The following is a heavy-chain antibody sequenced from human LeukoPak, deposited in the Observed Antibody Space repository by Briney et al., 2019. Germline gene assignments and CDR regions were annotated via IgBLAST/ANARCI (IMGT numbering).Heavy chain of an antibody. V-gene: IGHV4-61*02. Sequence: PSETLSLTCTVSGGSISSGSYYWSWIRQPAGKGLEWIGRIYTSGSTNYNPSLKSRVTMSVDTSKNQFSLKLSSVTAADTAVYYCARDGLGTTVTPYPYYYCYYMDVWGKGTTVTVSS. J-gene: IGHJ6*03. CDR3: ARDGLGTTVTPYPYYYCYYMDV. CDR2: IYTSGST. CDR1: GGSISSGSYY. D-gene: IGHD4-17*01.